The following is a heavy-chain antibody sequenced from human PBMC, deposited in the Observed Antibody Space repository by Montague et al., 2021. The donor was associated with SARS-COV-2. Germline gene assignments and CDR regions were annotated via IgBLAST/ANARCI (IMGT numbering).Heavy chain of an antibody. D-gene: IGHD6-13*01. CDR3: ARDVGWYSSSWFDY. V-gene: IGHV4-59*12. CDR1: GGSISPYY. J-gene: IGHJ4*02. CDR2: IYYTGST. Sequence: SETLSLTCTVSGGSISPYYWSWIRQPPGKGLEWIGNIYYTGSTNYNSSLKSRLTISVDTSKNQFSLKLSSVTAADTAVYYCARDVGWYSSSWFDYWGQGTLVTVSS.